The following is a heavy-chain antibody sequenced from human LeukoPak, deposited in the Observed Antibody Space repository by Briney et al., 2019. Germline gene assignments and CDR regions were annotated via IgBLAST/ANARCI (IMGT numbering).Heavy chain of an antibody. Sequence: GGSLRLSCAASGFTFSSYGMHWVRQAPGKGLGWVAVISYDGSNKYYADSVKGRFTISRDNSKNTLYLQMNSLRAEDTAVYYCAKDRGYGSGSYLVNNWGQGTLVTVSS. D-gene: IGHD3-10*01. CDR1: GFTFSSYG. CDR2: ISYDGSNK. V-gene: IGHV3-30*18. CDR3: AKDRGYGSGSYLVNN. J-gene: IGHJ4*02.